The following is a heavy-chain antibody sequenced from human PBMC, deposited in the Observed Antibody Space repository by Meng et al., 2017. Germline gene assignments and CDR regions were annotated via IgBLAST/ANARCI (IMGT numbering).Heavy chain of an antibody. Sequence: ASVKVSCKASGYTFTSYDINWVRQATGQGLEWMGWMNPNSGGTNYAQKFQGRVTMTRDTSISTAYMELSRLRSDDTAVYYCARSRLNYYDSSGYFLDYWGQGTLVTVSS. CDR2: MNPNSGGT. V-gene: IGHV1-2*02. CDR3: ARSRLNYYDSSGYFLDY. CDR1: GYTFTSYD. D-gene: IGHD3-22*01. J-gene: IGHJ4*02.